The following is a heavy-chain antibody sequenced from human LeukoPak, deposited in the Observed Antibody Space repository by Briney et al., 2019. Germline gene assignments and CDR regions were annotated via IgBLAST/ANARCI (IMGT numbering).Heavy chain of an antibody. J-gene: IGHJ4*02. D-gene: IGHD4-17*01. Sequence: GGSLRLSCAASGFTFNNYWMSWVRQAPGKGLEWVAVISYDGSNKYYADSVKGRFTISRDNSKNTLYLQMNSLRAEDTAVYYCARSTTVTSNFDYWGQGTLVTVSS. CDR2: ISYDGSNK. CDR3: ARSTTVTSNFDY. CDR1: GFTFNNYW. V-gene: IGHV3-30-3*01.